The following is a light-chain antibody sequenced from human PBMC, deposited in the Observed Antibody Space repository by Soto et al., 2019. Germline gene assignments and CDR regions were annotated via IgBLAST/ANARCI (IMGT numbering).Light chain of an antibody. CDR1: NSNIGSYF. CDR2: DNT. Sequence: QSVLTQPPSVSAAPGQKITISCSGSNSNIGSYFVSWYQQFPGTAPKLLIYDNTDRPSGIPVRFSGSSSGTSATLAITGLQSGDEADYYCGTWDASLNAHVFGTGTKATVL. V-gene: IGLV1-51*01. CDR3: GTWDASLNAHV. J-gene: IGLJ1*01.